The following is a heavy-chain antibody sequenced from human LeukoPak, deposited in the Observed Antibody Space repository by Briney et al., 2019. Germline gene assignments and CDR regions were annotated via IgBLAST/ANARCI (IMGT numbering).Heavy chain of an antibody. CDR1: GFTFSSYR. CDR2: ISGSVGST. CDR3: AKSYRFSSSWYES. V-gene: IGHV3-23*01. J-gene: IGHJ5*01. Sequence: GGSLRLSCAASGFTFSSYRMSWVRQAPGKGLEWVPAISGSVGSTFYPDSVKGRFTISRDNSKNTLYLQMNGLRDEDTAVYYCAKSYRFSSSWYESWGQGTLVTVSS. D-gene: IGHD6-13*01.